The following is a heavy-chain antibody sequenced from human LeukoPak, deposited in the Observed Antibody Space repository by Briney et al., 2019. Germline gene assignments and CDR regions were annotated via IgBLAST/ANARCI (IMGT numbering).Heavy chain of an antibody. CDR3: ALVVPAAKYDSGYDSPFDY. J-gene: IGHJ4*02. CDR1: GGSFSGYY. D-gene: IGHD2-2*01. CDR2: INHSGST. V-gene: IGHV4-34*01. Sequence: PSETLSLTCAVYGGSFSGYYWSWIRQPPGKGLEWIGEINHSGSTNYNPSLKSRVTISVDTSKNQFSLKLSSVTAADTAVYYCALVVPAAKYDSGYDSPFDYWGQGTLVTVSS.